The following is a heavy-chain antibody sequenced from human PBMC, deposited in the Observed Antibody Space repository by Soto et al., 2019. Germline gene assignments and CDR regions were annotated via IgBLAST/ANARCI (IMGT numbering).Heavy chain of an antibody. Sequence: QVQLVESGGGVVQPGRSLRLSCAASGFIFSSYAMHWVRQAPGKGLEWVAVISYDGSNEYYADSVKGRFTISRDNSKNTLYLQMNSLSAEDTAVYYCATAGRLRWKDYWGQGTLVTVSS. CDR2: ISYDGSNE. V-gene: IGHV3-30-3*01. D-gene: IGHD4-17*01. CDR1: GFIFSSYA. CDR3: ATAGRLRWKDY. J-gene: IGHJ4*02.